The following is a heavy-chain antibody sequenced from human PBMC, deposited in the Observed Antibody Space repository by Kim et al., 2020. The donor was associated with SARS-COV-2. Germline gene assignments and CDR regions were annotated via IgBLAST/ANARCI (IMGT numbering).Heavy chain of an antibody. CDR2: ISGRGGST. CDR3: AKDFYGDKRGAGAFDS. CDR1: GFTFSSFA. Sequence: GGSLRLSCAASGFTFSSFAMNWVRQAPGKGLEWASGISGRGGSTSTADSVKGRSTSSGTNPKTTLYFKMTTWRAETTAAYTGAKDFYGDKRGAGAFDSWG. J-gene: IGHJ3*02. V-gene: IGHV3-23*01. D-gene: IGHD3-10*01.